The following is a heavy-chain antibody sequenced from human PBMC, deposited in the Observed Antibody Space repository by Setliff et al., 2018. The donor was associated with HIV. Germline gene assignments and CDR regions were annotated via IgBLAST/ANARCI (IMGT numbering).Heavy chain of an antibody. J-gene: IGHJ4*02. D-gene: IGHD1-26*01. V-gene: IGHV3-48*01. CDR1: GFTFRDYS. CDR3: ARDLTPRLGATPFDY. Sequence: PGGSLRLSCTASGFTFRDYSMNWVRQAPGKGLEWVSYLGKSNSRMTYAGSVKGRFTISGDNAKNTLYLQMNSLTSEDTAVYYCARDLTPRLGATPFDYWGQGTLVTVSS. CDR2: LGKSNSRM.